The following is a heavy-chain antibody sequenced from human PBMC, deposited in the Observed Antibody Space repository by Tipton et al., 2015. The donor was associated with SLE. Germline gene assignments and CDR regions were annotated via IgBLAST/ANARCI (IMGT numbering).Heavy chain of an antibody. Sequence: TLSLTCTVSGGSISSYFWIWIRQSPGKGLEWIGYIQGGTMYNPSLKSRVTISRDTSKNQFSLKLSSVTATDTAVYYCARHTGASPFDYWGQGTLVTVSS. CDR3: ARHTGASPFDY. CDR1: GGSISSYF. J-gene: IGHJ4*01. D-gene: IGHD1-14*01. CDR2: IQGGT. V-gene: IGHV4-59*08.